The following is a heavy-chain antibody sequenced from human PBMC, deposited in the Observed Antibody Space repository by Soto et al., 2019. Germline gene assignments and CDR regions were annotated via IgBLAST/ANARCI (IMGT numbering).Heavy chain of an antibody. CDR2: IYWDDDK. J-gene: IGHJ4*02. V-gene: IGHV2-5*02. D-gene: IGHD5-12*01. Sequence: SGPTLVNPTQTLTLTCSFSGFSLRTTGVGVGWIRQPPGKALEWLALIYWDDDKRYSSSLKSRLTITKDTSKNQVVLTMTNMDPVDTATYYCAHRRIYGRTMYYFDYWGQGTLVTVSS. CDR3: AHRRIYGRTMYYFDY. CDR1: GFSLRTTGVG.